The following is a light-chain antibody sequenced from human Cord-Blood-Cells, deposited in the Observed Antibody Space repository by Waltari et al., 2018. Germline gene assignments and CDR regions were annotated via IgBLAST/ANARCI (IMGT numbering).Light chain of an antibody. Sequence: QSALTQPASVSGSPVQSITISCPGTSSDVGGYNYVSWYQQHPGKAPKLMLYDVSNRHTGVSNHVSCSKAGNTASLTISGLQAEDEADYYCSSYTSSSTLVFGGGTRLTVL. J-gene: IGLJ2*01. CDR2: DVS. CDR3: SSYTSSSTLV. V-gene: IGLV2-14*01. CDR1: SSDVGGYNY.